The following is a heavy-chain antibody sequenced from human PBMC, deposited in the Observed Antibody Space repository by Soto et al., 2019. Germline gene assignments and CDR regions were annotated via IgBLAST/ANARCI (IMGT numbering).Heavy chain of an antibody. CDR1: GFTFDDYA. V-gene: IGHV3-9*01. CDR2: ISWNSGSI. J-gene: IGHJ5*02. Sequence: EVQLVESGGGLVQPGRSLRLSCAASGFTFDDYAMHWVRQAPGKGLEWVSGISWNSGSIGYADSVKGRFTISRDNAKNSLYLQMNSLRAEDTALYYCAKASFSSSWTGYKWFDPWGQGTLVTVSS. D-gene: IGHD6-13*01. CDR3: AKASFSSSWTGYKWFDP.